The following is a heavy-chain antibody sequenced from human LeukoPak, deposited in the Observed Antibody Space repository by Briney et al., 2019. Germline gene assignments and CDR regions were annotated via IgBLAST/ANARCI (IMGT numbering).Heavy chain of an antibody. CDR3: ASYGSGSYRFDP. Sequence: SETLSLTCTVSGGSISSGNYYWSWIRQHPGKGLEWIGYIHHSGSTYYNPSLKSRVIISVDTSRNQFSLKLNSVTAADTAVYYCASYGSGSYRFDPWGQGTLVTVSS. V-gene: IGHV4-31*03. CDR2: IHHSGST. CDR1: GGSISSGNYY. J-gene: IGHJ5*02. D-gene: IGHD3-10*01.